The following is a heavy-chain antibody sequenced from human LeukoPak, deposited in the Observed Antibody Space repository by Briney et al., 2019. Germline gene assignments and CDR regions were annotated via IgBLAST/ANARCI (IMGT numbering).Heavy chain of an antibody. J-gene: IGHJ5*02. CDR3: AREPGDIVVVPAAIRFDP. D-gene: IGHD2-2*01. V-gene: IGHV4-61*02. Sequence: PSETLSLTCTVSGGSISSGSYYWSWIRQPAGKGLEWIGRIYTSGSTNYNPSLKTRVTISVDTSKHQFSLKLSSVTAADTAVYYCAREPGDIVVVPAAIRFDPWGQGTLVTVSS. CDR2: IYTSGST. CDR1: GGSISSGSYY.